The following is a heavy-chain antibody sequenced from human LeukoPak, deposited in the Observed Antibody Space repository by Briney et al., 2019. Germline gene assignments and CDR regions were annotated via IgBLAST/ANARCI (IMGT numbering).Heavy chain of an antibody. CDR3: TREADPSTFGVTIDS. V-gene: IGHV3-9*01. J-gene: IGHJ4*02. CDR1: GFTFDDYA. D-gene: IGHD3-3*01. CDR2: ISWNSGSI. Sequence: PGGSLRLSCAASGFTFDDYAMHWVRQAPGKGLEWVSGISWNSGSIGYADSVKGRFTISGDNAKNSLYLQMNSLRAEDTAVYYCTREADPSTFGVTIDSWGQGILVTVSS.